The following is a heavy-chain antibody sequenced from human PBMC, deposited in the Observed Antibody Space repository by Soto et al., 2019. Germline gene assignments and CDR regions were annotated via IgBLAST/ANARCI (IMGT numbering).Heavy chain of an antibody. CDR2: ISTDGRST. Sequence: LRLSCAASGFTFGTYWMHWVRQAPGKGLVWVSRISTDGRSTTYADSVKGRFTISRDNAKNTLYLQMNSLRAEDTAVYYCARGGDSYPPDWFDPWGQGTLVTAPQ. J-gene: IGHJ5*02. CDR1: GFTFGTYW. V-gene: IGHV3-74*03. CDR3: ARGGDSYPPDWFDP. D-gene: IGHD3-16*02.